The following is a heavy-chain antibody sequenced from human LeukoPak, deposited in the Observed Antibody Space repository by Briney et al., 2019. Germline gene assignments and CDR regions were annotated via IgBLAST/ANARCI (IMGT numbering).Heavy chain of an antibody. J-gene: IGHJ4*02. CDR3: AKGQELDDGVFDS. CDR1: GFTFSSIA. D-gene: IGHD1-1*01. V-gene: IGHV3-23*01. Sequence: PGGSLRLSCTASGFTFSSIALTWARQAPGKGLEWVSTIRSNGDTAYNADSVNGRFTISRDNSKNTLYLQMDSLRVEDTAIYYCAKGQELDDGVFDSWGQGTLVTVSS. CDR2: IRSNGDTA.